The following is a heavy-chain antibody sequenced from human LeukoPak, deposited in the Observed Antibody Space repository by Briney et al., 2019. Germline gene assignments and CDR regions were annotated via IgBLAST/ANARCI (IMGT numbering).Heavy chain of an antibody. V-gene: IGHV4-34*01. CDR1: GGSFSGYY. CDR2: INHSGST. CDR3: ARGLDYYDSSGLKY. D-gene: IGHD3-22*01. Sequence: SETLSLTCAVYGGSFSGYYWSWIRQPPGKGLEWIGEINHSGSTNYNPSLKSRVTISVDTSKNQFSLKLSSVTAADTAVYYCARGLDYYDSSGLKYWGQGTLVTVSS. J-gene: IGHJ4*02.